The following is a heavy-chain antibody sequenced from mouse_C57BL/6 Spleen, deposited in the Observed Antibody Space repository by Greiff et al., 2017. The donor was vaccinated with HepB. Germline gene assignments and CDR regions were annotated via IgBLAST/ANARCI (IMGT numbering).Heavy chain of an antibody. Sequence: QVQLKESGPGLVQPSQSLSITCTVSGFSLTSYGVHWVRQSPGKGLEWLGVIWSGGSTDYNAAVISRLSNSKDNSKNQVFFKMNSLQADDTDIYYRARKGYSSSYEYFDVWGTGTTVTVSS. D-gene: IGHD1-1*01. CDR3: ARKGYSSSYEYFDV. CDR2: IWSGGST. V-gene: IGHV2-2*01. CDR1: GFSLTSYG. J-gene: IGHJ1*03.